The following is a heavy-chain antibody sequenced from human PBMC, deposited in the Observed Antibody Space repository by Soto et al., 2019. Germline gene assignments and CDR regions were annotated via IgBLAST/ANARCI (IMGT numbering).Heavy chain of an antibody. D-gene: IGHD2-15*01. CDR3: GAVGCSGGSCYSFYYGMDV. V-gene: IGHV1-69*12. CDR1: GGTFSSYA. Sequence: QVQLVQSGAEVKKPGSSVKVSCKASGGTFSSYAISWVRQAPGQGLEWMGGIIPIFGTANYAQKFQGRVTIPADEATSTAYMKLSSLRSEDTAVYYCGAVGCSGGSCYSFYYGMDVWGQGTTVTVSS. CDR2: IIPIFGTA. J-gene: IGHJ6*02.